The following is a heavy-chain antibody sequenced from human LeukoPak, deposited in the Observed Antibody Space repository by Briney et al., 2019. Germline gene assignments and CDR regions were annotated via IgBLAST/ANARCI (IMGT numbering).Heavy chain of an antibody. Sequence: SETLSLTCTISGSSITSVSHYWGWMRQPPGKGREWIGDIYYTGSTYYSPSLRSRVTMSVHTSENQFSLRLNSVTAVDTAVYYCARRWGNIVGVTYEYWGQGTLVTVSS. D-gene: IGHD3-16*01. J-gene: IGHJ4*02. V-gene: IGHV4-39*01. CDR2: IYYTGST. CDR1: GSSITSVSHY. CDR3: ARRWGNIVGVTYEY.